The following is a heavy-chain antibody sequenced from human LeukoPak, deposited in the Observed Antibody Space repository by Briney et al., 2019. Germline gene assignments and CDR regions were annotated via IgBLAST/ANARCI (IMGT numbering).Heavy chain of an antibody. J-gene: IGHJ4*02. CDR1: GGAIRSSSYY. D-gene: IGHD2-15*01. CDR3: MSVNTIGYFSGGSCYSEDY. Sequence: SETLSLTRTVSGGAIRSSSYYWGWIRQPPGKGLEWIGEINHSGSTNYNPSLKSRVTISVDTSKNQFSLKLSSVTAADTHVYYCMSVNTIGYFSGGSCYSEDYWGQGTLVTVSS. V-gene: IGHV4-39*07. CDR2: INHSGST.